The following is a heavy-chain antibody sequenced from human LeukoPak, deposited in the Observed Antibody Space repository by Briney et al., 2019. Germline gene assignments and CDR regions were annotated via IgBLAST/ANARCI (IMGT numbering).Heavy chain of an antibody. CDR3: TTGPPYCSSTSCRRDY. V-gene: IGHV3-15*01. D-gene: IGHD2-2*01. CDR2: IKSKTDGGTT. J-gene: IGHJ4*02. CDR1: GFTFSNAW. Sequence: PGGSLRLSCAASGFTFSNAWMSWVRQAPGKGLEWVGRIKSKTDGGTTDYAAPVKGRFTIPRDDSKNTLYLQMNSLKTEDTAVYYCTTGPPYCSSTSCRRDYWGQGTLVTVSS.